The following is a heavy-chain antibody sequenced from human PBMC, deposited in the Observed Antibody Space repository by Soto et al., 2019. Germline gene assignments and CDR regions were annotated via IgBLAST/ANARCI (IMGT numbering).Heavy chain of an antibody. CDR2: IKRDGSEK. V-gene: IGHV3-7*03. CDR3: ARVRATDYEIDY. Sequence: GGSLRLSCTASGFMFGSYWMTWVRHVPGKGLQWVANIKRDGSEKYYVDFVKGRFTISRDNADNSVFLDMNNLRVDDTATYYCARVRATDYEIDYWGQGALVTVYS. D-gene: IGHD4-17*01. J-gene: IGHJ4*02. CDR1: GFMFGSYW.